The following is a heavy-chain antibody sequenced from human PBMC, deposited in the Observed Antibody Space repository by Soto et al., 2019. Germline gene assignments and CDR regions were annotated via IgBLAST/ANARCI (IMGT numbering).Heavy chain of an antibody. CDR3: ARGFYGSGSYYYYYGMDV. V-gene: IGHV1-46*01. CDR1: GYTFTSYY. J-gene: IGHJ6*02. D-gene: IGHD3-10*01. CDR2: INPSGGST. Sequence: QVQLVQSGAEVKKPGASVKVSCKASGYTFTSYYMHWVRQAPGQGLEWMGIINPSGGSTSYAQKFQCRVTMTRDTSTSTVYMELSSLRSEDTAVYYCARGFYGSGSYYYYYGMDVWGQGTTVTVSS.